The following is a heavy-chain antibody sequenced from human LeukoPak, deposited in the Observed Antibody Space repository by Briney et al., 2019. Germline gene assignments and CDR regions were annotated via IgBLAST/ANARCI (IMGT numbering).Heavy chain of an antibody. CDR3: AGDRAYYYDSSGYYRYDAFDF. CDR1: GFTVSSNY. D-gene: IGHD3-22*01. J-gene: IGHJ3*01. Sequence: GGSLRLSCAASGFTVSSNYMNWVRQTPGKGLEWLSGINWNGGSTDYADSVKGRFTISRDNAKNSLYLQMNSLRAEDTALYYCAGDRAYYYDSSGYYRYDAFDFWGQGTMVTVSS. V-gene: IGHV3-20*04. CDR2: INWNGGST.